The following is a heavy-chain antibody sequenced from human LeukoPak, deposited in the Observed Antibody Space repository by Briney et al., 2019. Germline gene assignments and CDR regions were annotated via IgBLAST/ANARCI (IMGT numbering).Heavy chain of an antibody. CDR3: ARIFYSGYDLNWFDP. V-gene: IGHV4-59*08. J-gene: IGHJ5*02. Sequence: SETLSLTCTVPGGSISSYYWSWIRQPPGKGLEWIGYIYYSGSTNYNPSLKSRVTISVDTSKNQFSLKLSSVTAADTAVYYCARIFYSGYDLNWFDPWGQGTLVTVSS. CDR2: IYYSGST. D-gene: IGHD5-12*01. CDR1: GGSISSYY.